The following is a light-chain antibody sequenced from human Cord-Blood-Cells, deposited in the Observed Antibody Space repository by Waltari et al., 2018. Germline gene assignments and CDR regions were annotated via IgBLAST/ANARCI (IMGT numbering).Light chain of an antibody. J-gene: IGLJ3*02. Sequence: SYVLTPPPSVSVAPGKTDRITCGGNNIGSKSGHWYQQKPGQAPVLVVYDDSDRPSGIPERFSGSNSGNTATLTISRVEAGDEADYYCQVWDSSSDHKVFGGGTKLTVL. V-gene: IGLV3-21*03. CDR3: QVWDSSSDHKV. CDR2: DDS. CDR1: NIGSKS.